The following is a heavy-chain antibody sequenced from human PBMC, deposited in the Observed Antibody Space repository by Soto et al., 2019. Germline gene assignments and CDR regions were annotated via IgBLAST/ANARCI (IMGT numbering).Heavy chain of an antibody. D-gene: IGHD3-16*02. CDR1: GFTFSNYG. Sequence: RLSCTASGFTFSNYGMHWVRQAPGKGLEWVALIWYDGSNKYYADSVKGRFIISRDISKNTVYLQMDSLRVEDTAVYYCARDLSGPLDYWGQGTLVTVSS. CDR2: IWYDGSNK. V-gene: IGHV3-33*01. J-gene: IGHJ4*02. CDR3: ARDLSGPLDY.